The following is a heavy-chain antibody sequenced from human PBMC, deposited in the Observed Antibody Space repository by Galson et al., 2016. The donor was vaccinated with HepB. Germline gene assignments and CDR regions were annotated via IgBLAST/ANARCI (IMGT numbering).Heavy chain of an antibody. D-gene: IGHD6-6*01. CDR3: ARELVRSAFDL. Sequence: SLRLSCAGSGFAFGTYGINWVRQAPGKGLQWISYISTTVRTIYYADSVVGRFTISRDNAKNSVYLQRNSLRDDDTAVYYCARELVRSAFDLWGQGTMVTVSS. V-gene: IGHV3-48*02. CDR1: GFAFGTYG. J-gene: IGHJ3*01. CDR2: ISTTVRTI.